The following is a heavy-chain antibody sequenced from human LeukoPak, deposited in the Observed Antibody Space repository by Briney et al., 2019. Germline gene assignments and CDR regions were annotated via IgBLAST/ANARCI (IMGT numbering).Heavy chain of an antibody. J-gene: IGHJ6*03. CDR1: GFTFSRYG. Sequence: GGSLRLSCAASGFTFSRYGMHWVRQAPGKGLEWVTAISYDGSNKYYADSVKGRFTISRDNSKNTLFLQMNSLRAEDTAVYYCAKDGYCSGDICYGRDNYYYYYMDVWGKGTTVTISS. CDR3: AKDGYCSGDICYGRDNYYYYYMDV. V-gene: IGHV3-30*04. CDR2: ISYDGSNK. D-gene: IGHD2-15*01.